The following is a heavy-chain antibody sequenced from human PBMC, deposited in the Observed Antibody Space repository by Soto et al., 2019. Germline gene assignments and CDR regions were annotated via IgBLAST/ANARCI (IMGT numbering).Heavy chain of an antibody. CDR3: ASANIVRVPAAIKGVDC. CDR2: IYTSGST. V-gene: IGHV4-4*07. Sequence: PSETLSLTCTVSGGSITDDYWSWIRQPAGKGLEWIGRIYTSGSTNYNPSLKSRVTMSVDTSKNQFSLKLNSVTAADTAVYYCASANIVRVPAAIKGVDCWGQGTLVTVSS. J-gene: IGHJ4*02. CDR1: GGSITDDY. D-gene: IGHD2-2*01.